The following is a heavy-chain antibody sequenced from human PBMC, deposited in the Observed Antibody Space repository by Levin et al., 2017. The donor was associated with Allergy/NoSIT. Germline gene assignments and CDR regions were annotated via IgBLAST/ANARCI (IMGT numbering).Heavy chain of an antibody. Sequence: GGSLRLSCAASGLTVSNNFMSWVRQAPGKGLEWVAVIYSGGSTYYADSVKARFSISRDTSKNTLYVQMNNLRAEDTAVYFCAGRSGGYTLDKYAFDIWGQGTMVTVSS. J-gene: IGHJ3*02. CDR3: AGRSGGYTLDKYAFDI. CDR1: GLTVSNNF. D-gene: IGHD5-18*01. V-gene: IGHV3-66*01. CDR2: IYSGGST.